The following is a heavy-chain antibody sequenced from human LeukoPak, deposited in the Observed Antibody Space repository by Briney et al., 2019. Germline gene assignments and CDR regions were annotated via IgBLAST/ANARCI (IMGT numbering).Heavy chain of an antibody. V-gene: IGHV4-31*03. CDR2: IYYSGST. CDR1: GGSISSGGYY. J-gene: IGHJ5*02. D-gene: IGHD6-25*01. Sequence: PSETLSLTCTVSGGSISSGGYYWSWIRQHPGKGLEWIGYIYYSGSTYYNPTLKSRVTISVDTSKNQFSLKLSSVTAAETASYYWASVNRQGLVPCFDPWGQGTLVTVSS. CDR3: ASVNRQGLVPCFDP.